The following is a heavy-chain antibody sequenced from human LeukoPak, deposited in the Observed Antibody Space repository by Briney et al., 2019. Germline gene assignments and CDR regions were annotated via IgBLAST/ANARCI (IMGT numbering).Heavy chain of an antibody. CDR2: IIPIFGTA. CDR3: ARGSPSVVVVPAPFDP. V-gene: IGHV1-69*01. J-gene: IGHJ5*02. D-gene: IGHD2-2*01. Sequence: ASVKVSRKASGGTFSSYAISWVRQAPGQGLEWMGGIIPIFGTANYAQKFQGRVTITADESTSTAYMELSSLRSEDTAVYYCARGSPSVVVVPAPFDPWGQGTLVTVSS. CDR1: GGTFSSYA.